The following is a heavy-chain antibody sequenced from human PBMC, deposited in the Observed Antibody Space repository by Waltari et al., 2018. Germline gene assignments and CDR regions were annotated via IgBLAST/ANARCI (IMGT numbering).Heavy chain of an antibody. J-gene: IGHJ2*01. D-gene: IGHD2-21*02. CDR1: GFTFSDHY. V-gene: IGHV3-72*01. CDR2: TRNKANSYTT. CDR3: AREVHYGGNSNRYFDL. Sequence: EVQLVESGGGLVQPGGSLRLSCAASGFTFSDHYMDWVRQAPGKGREWVGRTRNKANSYTTEYAASVKGRFTISRDDSKNSLYLQMNSLKTEDTAVYYCAREVHYGGNSNRYFDLWGRGTLVTVSS.